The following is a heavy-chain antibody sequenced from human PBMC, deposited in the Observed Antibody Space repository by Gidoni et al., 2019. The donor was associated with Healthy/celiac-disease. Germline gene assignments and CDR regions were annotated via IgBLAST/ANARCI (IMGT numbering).Heavy chain of an antibody. V-gene: IGHV3-33*01. CDR3: ARSPSGMDV. Sequence: QVQLVALGGGVVQPGRSLRLSCAASGFTFSRYGMHWVRQAPGKGLEWVDVRWYDGSNKYDADSVKGRFTISRDNSKNTLYLQMNSLRAEDTAVYYGARSPSGMDVWGQGTTVTVSS. J-gene: IGHJ6*02. CDR1: GFTFSRYG. CDR2: RWYDGSNK.